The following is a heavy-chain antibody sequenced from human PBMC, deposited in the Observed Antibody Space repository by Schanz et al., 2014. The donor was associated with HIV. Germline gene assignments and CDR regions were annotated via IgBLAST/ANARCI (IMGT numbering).Heavy chain of an antibody. CDR1: GGTVSNYA. J-gene: IGHJ6*02. CDR2: IIPMLRTA. V-gene: IGHV1-69*06. CDR3: ASGRRSGIGWRMDV. Sequence: QVQLVQSGAEVKKPGSSVKVSCKASGGTVSNYAMNWVRQAPGQGLEWMGGIIPMLRTAHYAQRFQGRVTIIADKSTNTAYMEMRGLRFEDTAVYYCASGRRSGIGWRMDVWGQGTTVSVSS. D-gene: IGHD6-19*01.